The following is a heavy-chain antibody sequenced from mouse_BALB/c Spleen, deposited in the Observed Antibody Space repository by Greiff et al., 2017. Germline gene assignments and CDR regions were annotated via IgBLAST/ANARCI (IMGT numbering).Heavy chain of an antibody. Sequence: DVKLVESGGGLVKPGGSLKLSCAASGFTFSSYAMSWVRQTPEKRLEWVASISSGGSTYYPDSVKGRFTISRDKARNILYLQMSSLRSEDTAMYYCARTTATRYFDVWGEGTTVTVSS. D-gene: IGHD1-2*01. J-gene: IGHJ1*01. CDR3: ARTTATRYFDV. V-gene: IGHV5-6-5*01. CDR2: ISSGGST. CDR1: GFTFSSYA.